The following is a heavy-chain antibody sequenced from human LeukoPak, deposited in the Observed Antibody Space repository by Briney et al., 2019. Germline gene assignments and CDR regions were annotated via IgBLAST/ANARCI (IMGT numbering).Heavy chain of an antibody. J-gene: IGHJ3*02. Sequence: SETLSLTCAVYGGSFSGYYWSWIRQPPGKGLEWIGEINHSGSTNYNPSLKSRVTISVDTSKNQFSLKLSSVTAADTAVYYCARVLNYDFWSGYYRRTCAFDIWGQGTMVTVSS. D-gene: IGHD3-3*01. V-gene: IGHV4-34*01. CDR1: GGSFSGYY. CDR3: ARVLNYDFWSGYYRRTCAFDI. CDR2: INHSGST.